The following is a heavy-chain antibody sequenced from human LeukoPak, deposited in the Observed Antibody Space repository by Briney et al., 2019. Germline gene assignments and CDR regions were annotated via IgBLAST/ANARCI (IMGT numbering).Heavy chain of an antibody. D-gene: IGHD6-13*01. V-gene: IGHV4-59*01. CDR2: IYYSGTT. CDR1: GGSISPYY. CDR3: ARGVAAPGTGGLSWFDP. Sequence: SETLSLTCSVSGGSISPYYWSWIRQPPGKGLEWIGYIYYSGTTNYNPSLQSRVTISVATSKNQFSLKLSSVTAADTAVYYCARGVAAPGTGGLSWFDPWGQGTLVTVSS. J-gene: IGHJ5*02.